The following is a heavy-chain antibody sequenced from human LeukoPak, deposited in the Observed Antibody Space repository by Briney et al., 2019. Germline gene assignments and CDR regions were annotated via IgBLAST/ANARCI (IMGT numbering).Heavy chain of an antibody. J-gene: IGHJ3*02. D-gene: IGHD5-24*01. CDR2: IKQDGGEK. V-gene: IGHV3-7*03. CDR3: AKDRNYRDLDSLDI. Sequence: PGGSLRLSCAASGFTFSSYWMSWVRQAPGKGLEWVANIKQDGGEKYYVDSVKGRFTISRDNAKNSLYLQMNSLRAEDTAFYYCAKDRNYRDLDSLDIWGQGTMVTVSS. CDR1: GFTFSSYW.